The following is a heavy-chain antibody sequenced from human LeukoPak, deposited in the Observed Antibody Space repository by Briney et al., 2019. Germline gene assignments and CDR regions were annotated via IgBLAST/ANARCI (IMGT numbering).Heavy chain of an antibody. V-gene: IGHV3-21*01. Sequence: GGSLRLSCAASGFTLSSFGMVWVRQAPGKGLEWVSSISSSSSHIHSADSVKGRFTISRDNAKNSLYLQMNSLRAEDTAVYYCARDLYDSGGYSSPIDYWGQGTLVTVSS. CDR2: ISSSSSHI. CDR1: GFTLSSFG. D-gene: IGHD3-22*01. CDR3: ARDLYDSGGYSSPIDY. J-gene: IGHJ4*02.